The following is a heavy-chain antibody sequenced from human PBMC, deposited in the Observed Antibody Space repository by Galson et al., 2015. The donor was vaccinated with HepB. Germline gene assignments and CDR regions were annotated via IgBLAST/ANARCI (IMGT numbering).Heavy chain of an antibody. J-gene: IGHJ3*02. V-gene: IGHV3-11*01. CDR2: ISRSGSTR. CDR3: ARGGSSSSRRAFDI. D-gene: IGHD6-6*01. CDR1: GFTFSDYY. Sequence: SLRLSCAASGFTFSDYYMSWIRQAPGKGLEWVSYISRSGSTRHYADSVKGRFTISRDNAKNSLYLQMNSLGAEDTAVYYCARGGSSSSRRAFDIWGQGTMVTVSS.